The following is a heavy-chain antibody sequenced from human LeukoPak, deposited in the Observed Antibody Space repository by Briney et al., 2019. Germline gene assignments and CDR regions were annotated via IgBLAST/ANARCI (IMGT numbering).Heavy chain of an antibody. D-gene: IGHD6-19*01. Sequence: SETLSLTCAVYGGSFSGYYWSWVRQPPGKGLEWIGEINHSGSTNYNPSLKSRVTISVDTSKNQFSLKLSSVTAADTAVYYCARGRVAANWGQGTLVTVSS. CDR3: ARGRVAAN. J-gene: IGHJ4*02. CDR2: INHSGST. CDR1: GGSFSGYY. V-gene: IGHV4-34*01.